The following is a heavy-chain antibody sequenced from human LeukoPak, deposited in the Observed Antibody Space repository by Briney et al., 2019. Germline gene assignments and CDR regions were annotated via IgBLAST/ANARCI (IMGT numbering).Heavy chain of an antibody. D-gene: IGHD3-10*01. Sequence: GGSLRLSCAASGFTFSSYGMHWVRQAPGKGLEWVAVISYDGSNKYYADSVKGRFTISRDNSKNTLYLQMNSLRAEDTAVYYCAKDLWDGSGSYYFDYWGQGTLVTVSS. J-gene: IGHJ4*02. CDR1: GFTFSSYG. CDR3: AKDLWDGSGSYYFDY. V-gene: IGHV3-30*18. CDR2: ISYDGSNK.